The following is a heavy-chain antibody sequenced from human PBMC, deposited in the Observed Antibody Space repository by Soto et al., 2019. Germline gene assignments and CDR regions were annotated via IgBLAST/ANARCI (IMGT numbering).Heavy chain of an antibody. V-gene: IGHV3-33*01. D-gene: IGHD3-10*01. CDR1: GFTFSSYG. CDR3: ARDRGPERLSMSPSVLYYMDV. CDR2: IWYDGSNK. Sequence: GGSLRLSCAASGFTFSSYGMHWVRQAPGKGLEWVAVIWYDGSNKYYADSVKGRFTISRDNSKNTLYLQMNSLRAEDTAVYYCARDRGPERLSMSPSVLYYMDVWGKGTTVTVSS. J-gene: IGHJ6*03.